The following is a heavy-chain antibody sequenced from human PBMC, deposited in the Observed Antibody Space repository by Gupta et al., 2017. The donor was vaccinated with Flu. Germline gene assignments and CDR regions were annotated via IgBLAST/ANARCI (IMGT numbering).Heavy chain of an antibody. D-gene: IGHD3-16*01. CDR1: GGAFRNYA. CDR3: ARGGLGAGDSDTFDY. CDR2: LIPMVGTT. J-gene: IGHJ4*02. V-gene: IGHV1-69*06. Sequence: QVQLVQSGAEVKKPGSPVKVTCKASGGAFRNYAISWVRQAPGQGLDWIGGLIPMVGTTKYAQSFQGRVTITAEKSPTTSYMELSSLRSEDTAMYYCARGGLGAGDSDTFDYWGLVTLVTVSS.